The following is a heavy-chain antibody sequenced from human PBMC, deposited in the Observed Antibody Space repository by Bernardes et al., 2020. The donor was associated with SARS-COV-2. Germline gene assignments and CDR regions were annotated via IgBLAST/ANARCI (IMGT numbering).Heavy chain of an antibody. Sequence: GGSLRLSCVASGFTFSSYAMHWVRQAPGKGLEWVAVISYDGGNKYYADSVKGRFTISRDNSKNTLYLQMNSLRAEDTAVYYCARDLGVYTDVWGQGTTGTVSS. D-gene: IGHD2-8*01. V-gene: IGHV3-30-3*01. CDR2: ISYDGGNK. CDR1: GFTFSSYA. CDR3: ARDLGVYTDV. J-gene: IGHJ6*02.